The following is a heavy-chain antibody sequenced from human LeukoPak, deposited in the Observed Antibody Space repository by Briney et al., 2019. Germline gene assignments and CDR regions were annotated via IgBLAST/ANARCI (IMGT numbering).Heavy chain of an antibody. CDR1: GFTFSSYS. D-gene: IGHD3-3*01. J-gene: IGHJ4*02. Sequence: GGSLRLSCAASGFTFSSYSMNWVRQAPGKGLEWVSYISSSSRTIYHADSVKGRFTISRDNAKNSLYLQMNSLRAEDTAVYYCARGEWSGDYWGQGTLVTVSS. CDR2: ISSSSRTI. CDR3: ARGEWSGDY. V-gene: IGHV3-48*01.